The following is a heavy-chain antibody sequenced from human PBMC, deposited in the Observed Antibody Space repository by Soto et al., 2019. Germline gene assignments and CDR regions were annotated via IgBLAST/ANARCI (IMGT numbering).Heavy chain of an antibody. J-gene: IGHJ4*02. CDR2: INPNSGGT. CDR3: AREWVLISIAAAGTRYFDY. D-gene: IGHD6-13*01. V-gene: IGHV1-2*02. CDR1: GYTFTGYY. Sequence: QVQLVQSGAEVKKPGASVKVSCKASGYTFTGYYMHWVRQAPGQGLEWMGWINPNSGGTNYAQKFQGRVTMTRDTSISTAYMELSRLRSDDTAVYYCAREWVLISIAAAGTRYFDYWGQGTLVTVSS.